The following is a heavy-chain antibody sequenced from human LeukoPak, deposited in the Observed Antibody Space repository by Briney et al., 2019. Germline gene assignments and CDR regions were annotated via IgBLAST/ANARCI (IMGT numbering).Heavy chain of an antibody. D-gene: IGHD5-18*01. V-gene: IGHV3-48*01. CDR2: ISSSSSTI. CDR3: ASNPESGYSYGYLGYFDY. CDR1: GCTFSSYS. Sequence: GGSLRLSCAASGCTFSSYSMNWVRQAPGKGLEWVSYISSSSSTIYYADSVKGRFTISRDNAKNSLYLQMNSLRAADTAVYYCASNPESGYSYGYLGYFDYWGQGTLVTVS. J-gene: IGHJ4*02.